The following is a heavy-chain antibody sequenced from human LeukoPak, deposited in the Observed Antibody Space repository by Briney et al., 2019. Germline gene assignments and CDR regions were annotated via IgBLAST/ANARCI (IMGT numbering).Heavy chain of an antibody. Sequence: PGGSLRLSCAASGFTFSSYSVNWVRQAPGKGLEWVSSISSSSSYIYYADSVKGRFTISRDNAKNSLYLQMNSLRAEDTAVYYCVAYYYGSGSYYNVFMWGQGTLVTVSS. J-gene: IGHJ4*02. V-gene: IGHV3-21*01. CDR3: VAYYYGSGSYYNVFM. D-gene: IGHD3-10*01. CDR2: ISSSSSYI. CDR1: GFTFSSYS.